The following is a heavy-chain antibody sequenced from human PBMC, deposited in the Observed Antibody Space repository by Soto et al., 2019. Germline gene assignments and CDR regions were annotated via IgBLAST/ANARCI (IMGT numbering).Heavy chain of an antibody. D-gene: IGHD6-13*01. Sequence: ESLKISCKGSGFNFNTYWIGWVRQMPGKGLEWMGIIDPGDSETKYSPSFQGQVTISADKSITTAYLQWSSLKASDTAMYYCARQLTAAADIDYWGQGTLVTVSS. J-gene: IGHJ4*02. CDR2: IDPGDSET. CDR1: GFNFNTYW. V-gene: IGHV5-51*01. CDR3: ARQLTAAADIDY.